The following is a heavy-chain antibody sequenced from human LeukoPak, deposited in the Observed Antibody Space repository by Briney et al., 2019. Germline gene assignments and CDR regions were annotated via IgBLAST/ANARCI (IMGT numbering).Heavy chain of an antibody. CDR3: ARDSSTSVIAAAGTVYWYFDL. Sequence: GASVKVSCKASGYTFTSYGISWVRQAPGQGLEWMGWISAYNGNTNYAQKLQGRVTMTTDTSTSTAYMELRSLRSDDTAVYYCARDSSTSVIAAAGTVYWYFDLWGRGTLVTVSS. D-gene: IGHD6-13*01. CDR2: ISAYNGNT. CDR1: GYTFTSYG. V-gene: IGHV1-18*01. J-gene: IGHJ2*01.